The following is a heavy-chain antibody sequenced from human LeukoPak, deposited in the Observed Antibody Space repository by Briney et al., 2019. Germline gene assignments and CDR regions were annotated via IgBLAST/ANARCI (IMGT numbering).Heavy chain of an antibody. J-gene: IGHJ3*02. CDR2: IIPIFGTA. CDR3: AKAQDGYNLGAFDI. Sequence: SVKVSCKASGGTFSSYAISWVRQAPGQGLEWMGRIIPIFGTANYVQKFQGRVTITTDESTSTAYMELSSLRSEDTAVYYCAKAQDGYNLGAFDIWGQGTMVTVSS. V-gene: IGHV1-69*05. CDR1: GGTFSSYA. D-gene: IGHD5-24*01.